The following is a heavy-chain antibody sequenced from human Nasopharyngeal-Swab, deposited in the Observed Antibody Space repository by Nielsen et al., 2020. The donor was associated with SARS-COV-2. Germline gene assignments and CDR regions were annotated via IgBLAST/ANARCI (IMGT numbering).Heavy chain of an antibody. J-gene: IGHJ4*02. D-gene: IGHD3-22*01. CDR2: IYYSGST. Sequence: WIRQPPGKGLEWIGYIYYSGSTNSNPSLKSRVTISVDTSKNQFSLKLSSVTAADTAVYYCARAEGRYESSGYYRPALFDYWGQGTLVTVSS. CDR3: ARAEGRYESSGYYRPALFDY. V-gene: IGHV4-59*01.